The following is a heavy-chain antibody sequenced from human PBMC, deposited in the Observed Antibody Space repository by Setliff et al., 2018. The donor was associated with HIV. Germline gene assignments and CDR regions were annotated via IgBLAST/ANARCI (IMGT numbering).Heavy chain of an antibody. D-gene: IGHD5-12*01. J-gene: IGHJ4*02. CDR2: IFPGGAT. V-gene: IGHV4-59*02. CDR1: GVSVSSYY. Sequence: PSETLSLTCSVSGVSVSSYYWSWIRHSPGKGLEWIGIIFPGGATNYNPSLTSRVTISVDTSKNHLFLKLTSVTTADTAVYFCAKSSPSIGYITDCWGQGAPGTVSS. CDR3: AKSSPSIGYITDC.